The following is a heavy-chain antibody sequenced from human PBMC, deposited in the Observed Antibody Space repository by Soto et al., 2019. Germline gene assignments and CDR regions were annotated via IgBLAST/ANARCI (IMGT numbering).Heavy chain of an antibody. V-gene: IGHV4-31*03. Sequence: QVQLQESGPGLVKPSQTLSLTCTVSGGSVSSGGYYWSWIRQHPGKGLEWIGYISYSGSTYYNPSLQSRPTTSVDTSKNQFSLKLSSVTAADTAVYYCARALPAYYYYGMDVWGQGTTGTVSS. CDR1: GGSVSSGGYY. J-gene: IGHJ6*02. CDR3: ARALPAYYYYGMDV. CDR2: ISYSGST.